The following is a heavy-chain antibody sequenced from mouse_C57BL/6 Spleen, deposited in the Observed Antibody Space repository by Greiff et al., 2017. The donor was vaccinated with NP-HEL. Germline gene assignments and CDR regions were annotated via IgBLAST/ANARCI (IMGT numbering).Heavy chain of an antibody. J-gene: IGHJ1*03. CDR3: ARYDYDVVYFDV. CDR2: IYPGSGST. D-gene: IGHD2-4*01. V-gene: IGHV1-55*01. CDR1: GYTFTSYW. Sequence: QVQLQQPGAELVKPGASVKMSCKASGYTFTSYWITWVKQRPGQGLEWIGDIYPGSGSTNYNEKFKSKATLTVDTSSSTAYMQLSSLTSEDSAVYYCARYDYDVVYFDVWGTGTTVTVSS.